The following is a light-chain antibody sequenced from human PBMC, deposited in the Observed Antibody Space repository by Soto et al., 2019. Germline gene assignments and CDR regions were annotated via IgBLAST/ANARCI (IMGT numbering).Light chain of an antibody. V-gene: IGKV1-5*01. CDR3: QQYTTYWT. CDR1: QGISRW. J-gene: IGKJ1*01. Sequence: DIQMTQSPSTLSASLGDRVTITCRASQGISRWLAWYQQRPGKAPKLLIYDASTLHSGVSSRFSGSGSGTEFTLTISSLQPNDSATYYCQQYTTYWTFGQGTEVEIK. CDR2: DAS.